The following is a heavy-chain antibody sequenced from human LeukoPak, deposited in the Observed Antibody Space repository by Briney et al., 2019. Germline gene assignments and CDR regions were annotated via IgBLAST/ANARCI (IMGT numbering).Heavy chain of an antibody. CDR1: GLTVSSDY. CDR3: TRGGSVPATRSFDY. V-gene: IGHV3-66*01. D-gene: IGHD6-19*01. J-gene: IGHJ4*02. Sequence: GGSLRLSCSASGLTVSSDYMSWVRQAPGKGLAWLSVIYSGGSTYYADSVKGRFTISRDNSKNTVYLQMNSLRAEDTAVYYCTRGGSVPATRSFDYWGQGTLVTVSS. CDR2: IYSGGST.